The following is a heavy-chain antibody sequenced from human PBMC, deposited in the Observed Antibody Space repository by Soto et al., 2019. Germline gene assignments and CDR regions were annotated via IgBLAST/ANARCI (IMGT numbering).Heavy chain of an antibody. Sequence: GGSLRLSCAASGFTFSSYSMNWVRQAPGKGLEWVSSIPSSTYIYYTDSVKGRFTISRDNAKNSLYLQMNSLRAGDTAVYYCARGSAYGDNFFYYMDVWGKGTTVTVSS. CDR3: ARGSAYGDNFFYYMDV. CDR1: GFTFSSYS. CDR2: IPSSTYI. V-gene: IGHV3-21*01. J-gene: IGHJ6*03. D-gene: IGHD4-17*01.